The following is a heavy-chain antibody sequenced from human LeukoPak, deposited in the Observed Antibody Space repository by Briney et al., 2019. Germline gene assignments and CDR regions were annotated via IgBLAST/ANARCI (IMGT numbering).Heavy chain of an antibody. V-gene: IGHV3-48*04. CDR1: GFTFSSYS. J-gene: IGHJ4*02. CDR3: AKDMSGGDCPDY. CDR2: ISSSSSTI. Sequence: GRCLRLSCAASGFTFSSYSMSWVRQAPGEGLGWVSYISSSSSTIYYADSVKGRFTISRDNSKNTLYLQMNSLRAEDTAVYYCAKDMSGGDCPDYWGQGTLVTVSS. D-gene: IGHD2-21*02.